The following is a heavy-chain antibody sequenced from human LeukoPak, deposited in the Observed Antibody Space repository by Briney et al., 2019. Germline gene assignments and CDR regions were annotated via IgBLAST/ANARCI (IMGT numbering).Heavy chain of an antibody. J-gene: IGHJ4*02. Sequence: SETLSLTCTVSGGSISSSYWSWIRQPPGKGLEWIGYIYYSGSNNYNPSLKSRVTMSVDTSKNQFSLNLSSVTAADTAVYYCARGPYSSRYDYWGQGTVVTVSS. CDR3: ARGPYSSRYDY. D-gene: IGHD6-13*01. CDR1: GGSISSSY. CDR2: IYYSGSN. V-gene: IGHV4-59*01.